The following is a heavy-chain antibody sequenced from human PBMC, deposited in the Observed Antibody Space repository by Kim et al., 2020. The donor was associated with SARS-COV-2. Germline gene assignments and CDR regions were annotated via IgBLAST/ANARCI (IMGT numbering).Heavy chain of an antibody. D-gene: IGHD3-10*01. Sequence: SETLSLTFTVSGGSVSSGSYYWSWIRQPPGKGLEWIGYIYYSGSTNYNPSLKSRVTISVDTSKNQFSLKLSSVTAADTAVYYCARVGESGDGVDPWGQGT. CDR2: IYYSGST. CDR3: ARVGESGDGVDP. J-gene: IGHJ5*02. CDR1: GGSVSSGSYY. V-gene: IGHV4-61*01.